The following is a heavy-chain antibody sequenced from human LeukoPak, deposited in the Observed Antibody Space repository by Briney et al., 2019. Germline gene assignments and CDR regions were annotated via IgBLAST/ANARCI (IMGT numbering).Heavy chain of an antibody. CDR3: ARDDMGIAGTFDY. CDR2: IRSSSSYI. J-gene: IGHJ4*02. Sequence: PGGSLRLSCAASGFTFSSYSMNWVRQAPGKGLEWVSSIRSSSSYIYYADSVKGRFTISRDNAKNSLYLQMNSLRAEDTAVYYCARDDMGIAGTFDYWGQGTLVTVSS. CDR1: GFTFSSYS. D-gene: IGHD6-13*01. V-gene: IGHV3-21*01.